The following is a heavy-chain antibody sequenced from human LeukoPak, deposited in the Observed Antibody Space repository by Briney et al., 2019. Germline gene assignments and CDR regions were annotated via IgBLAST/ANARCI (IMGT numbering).Heavy chain of an antibody. Sequence: ASVKVSCKASGYTFTSYGISWVRQAPGQGLEWMGWISAYNGNTNYAQKLQGRVTMTTDTSTSTAYMELRSLRSDDTAVYYCARGRSDFFAGYSWFDPWGQGTLVTVSS. D-gene: IGHD3-3*01. V-gene: IGHV1-18*01. J-gene: IGHJ5*02. CDR3: ARGRSDFFAGYSWFDP. CDR1: GYTFTSYG. CDR2: ISAYNGNT.